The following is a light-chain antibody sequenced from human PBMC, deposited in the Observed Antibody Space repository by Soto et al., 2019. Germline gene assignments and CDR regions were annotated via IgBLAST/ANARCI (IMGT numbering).Light chain of an antibody. V-gene: IGKV3-15*01. J-gene: IGKJ4*01. CDR1: QSVSSN. Sequence: EIVMTQSPATLSVSPGERATLSCRANQSVSSNLAWYQQKPGQAPRLLIYGASTRATGIPARFSGSGSGTEFTLTISSLQSEDFAVYYCQQYNNWPLLFGGGTKVEIK. CDR2: GAS. CDR3: QQYNNWPLL.